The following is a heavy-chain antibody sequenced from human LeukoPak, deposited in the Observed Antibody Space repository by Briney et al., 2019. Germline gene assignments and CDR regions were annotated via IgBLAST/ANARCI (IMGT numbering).Heavy chain of an antibody. CDR3: ARGAYYYDILTGYYY. Sequence: ASVKVSXKASGYTFTSYDINWVRQATGQGLEWMGWMNPNSGNTGYAQKFQGRVTMTRNTSISTAYMELSSLRSEDTAVYYCARGAYYYDILTGYYYWGQGTLVTVSS. J-gene: IGHJ4*02. V-gene: IGHV1-8*01. D-gene: IGHD3-9*01. CDR1: GYTFTSYD. CDR2: MNPNSGNT.